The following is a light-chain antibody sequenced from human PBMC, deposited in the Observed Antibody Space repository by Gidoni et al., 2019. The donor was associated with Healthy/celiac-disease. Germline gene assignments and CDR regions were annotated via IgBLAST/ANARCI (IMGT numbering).Light chain of an antibody. CDR1: QSISRY. J-gene: IGKJ2*01. V-gene: IGKV1-39*01. Sequence: DIQMAQSPSSLSASVGDRVTITCRASQSISRYLNWYQQQPGQAPKLLISAASSLQSGVPSRFSGSGSGTDFTLTISSLQPEDFATYYCQQSYSTPYTFGQGTKLEIK. CDR2: AAS. CDR3: QQSYSTPYT.